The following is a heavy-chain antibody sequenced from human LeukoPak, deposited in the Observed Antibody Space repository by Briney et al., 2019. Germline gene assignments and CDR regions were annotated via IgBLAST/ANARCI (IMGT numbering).Heavy chain of an antibody. J-gene: IGHJ4*02. CDR3: ARIVKAAAGTSVDY. CDR2: INHSGST. Sequence: PSETLSLTCAVYGGSFSGYYWSWIRQPPGKGLEWIGEINHSGSTNYNPSLKSRVTISVDTSKNQFSLKLSSVTAADTAVYYFARIVKAAAGTSVDYWGQGTLVPVSS. CDR1: GGSFSGYY. V-gene: IGHV4-34*01. D-gene: IGHD6-13*01.